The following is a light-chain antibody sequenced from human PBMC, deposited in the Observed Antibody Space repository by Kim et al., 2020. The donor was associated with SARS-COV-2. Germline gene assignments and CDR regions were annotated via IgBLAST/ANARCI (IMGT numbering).Light chain of an antibody. Sequence: EIVMTQSPATLSASVGERATLSCRASQSVTSKLAWYQQKPGQAPKLLIYGASSRATDIPARFSGSGSATEFTLTISSLQPEDFAVYSCQQYNNSPFTFGQGTQLDIK. CDR1: QSVTSK. CDR3: QQYNNSPFT. J-gene: IGKJ1*01. CDR2: GAS. V-gene: IGKV3-15*01.